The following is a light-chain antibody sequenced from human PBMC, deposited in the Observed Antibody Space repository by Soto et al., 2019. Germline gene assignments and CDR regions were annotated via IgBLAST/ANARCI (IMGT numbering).Light chain of an antibody. CDR2: GAS. J-gene: IGKJ1*01. Sequence: EIGMTQSPATLSVSPGEIATLSCRASQSVTSNLAWYQQKRGQAPRLLIYGASSRATGIPDRFSGSGSGTDFTLTISRLEPEDFAVYYCQQYGGSPRTFGQGTKVDIK. CDR1: QSVTSN. CDR3: QQYGGSPRT. V-gene: IGKV3-20*01.